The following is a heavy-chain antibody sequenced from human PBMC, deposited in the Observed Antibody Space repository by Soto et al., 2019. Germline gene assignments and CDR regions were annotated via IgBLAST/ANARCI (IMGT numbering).Heavy chain of an antibody. V-gene: IGHV4-59*01. CDR3: ARGGRITMVRGVIFDAFDI. J-gene: IGHJ3*02. CDR1: VGSISSYY. Sequence: PSEPLSLPCTVSVGSISSYYWSWIREPPVKVLEWIGYIYYSGSTIYNPSLKSRVTISVDTSKNQFSLKLSSVTAADTAVYYCARGGRITMVRGVIFDAFDIWGQGTMVTVSS. CDR2: IYYSGST. D-gene: IGHD3-10*01.